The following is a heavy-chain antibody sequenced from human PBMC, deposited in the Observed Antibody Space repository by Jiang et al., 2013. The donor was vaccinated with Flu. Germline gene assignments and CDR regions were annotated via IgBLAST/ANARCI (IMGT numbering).Heavy chain of an antibody. CDR2: ISYDGSNK. Sequence: FTFSSYGMHWVRQAPGKGLEWVAVISYDGSNKYYADSVKGRFTISRDNSKNTLYLQMNSLRAEDTAVYYCAKDPRGYSYGSDYFDYWGQGTLVTVSS. J-gene: IGHJ4*02. CDR3: AKDPRGYSYGSDYFDY. V-gene: IGHV3-30*18. D-gene: IGHD5-18*01. CDR1: FTFSSYG.